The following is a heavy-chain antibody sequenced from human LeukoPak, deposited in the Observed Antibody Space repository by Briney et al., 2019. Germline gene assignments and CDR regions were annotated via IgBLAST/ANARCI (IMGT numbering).Heavy chain of an antibody. CDR3: ARGRKRGYSGYDPARYFDY. V-gene: IGHV4-59*12. CDR2: IYYSGST. Sequence: SETLSLTCTVSGGSISSYYWSWIRQPPGKGLEWIGYIYYSGSTNYNPSLKGRVTISVDTSKNQFSLKLSSVTAADTAVYYCARGRKRGYSGYDPARYFDYWGRGTLVTVSS. D-gene: IGHD5-12*01. J-gene: IGHJ4*02. CDR1: GGSISSYY.